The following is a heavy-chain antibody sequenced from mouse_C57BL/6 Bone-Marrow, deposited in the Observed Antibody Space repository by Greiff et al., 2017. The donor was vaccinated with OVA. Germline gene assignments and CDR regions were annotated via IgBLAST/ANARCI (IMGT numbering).Heavy chain of an antibody. Sequence: EVQGVESGGDLVKPGGSLKLSCAASGFTFSSYGMSWVRQTPDKRLEWVATISSGGSYTYYPDSVKGRFTISRDNAKNTLYLQMSSLKSEDTAMYYCARRYLYYFDYWGQGTTLTVSS. CDR1: GFTFSSYG. CDR2: ISSGGSYT. V-gene: IGHV5-6*01. CDR3: ARRYLYYFDY. D-gene: IGHD2-14*01. J-gene: IGHJ2*01.